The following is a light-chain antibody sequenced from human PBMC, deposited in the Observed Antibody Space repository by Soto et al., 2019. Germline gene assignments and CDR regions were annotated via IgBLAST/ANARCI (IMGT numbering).Light chain of an antibody. V-gene: IGKV1-39*01. CDR2: AAS. J-gene: IGKJ1*01. CDR3: QQSYSTLWT. CDR1: QSISSY. Sequence: DIQMTQSPSSLSASVGDRVTITCRASQSISSYLNWYQQKPGKAPKLLIYAASSLQSVVPPRFSGSGSGTDFTLTISSLQPEDFATYDCQQSYSTLWTFGQGTKVEIK.